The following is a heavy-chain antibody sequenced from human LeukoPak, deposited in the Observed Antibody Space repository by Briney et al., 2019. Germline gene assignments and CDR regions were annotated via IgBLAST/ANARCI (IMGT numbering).Heavy chain of an antibody. CDR2: IYHSGST. CDR3: ARGVVVVTATRPYAFDI. Sequence: PSETLSLTCTVSGGSISSGDYYWSWIRQPPGKGLEWIGYIYHSGSTYYNPSLKSRVTISVDRSKNQFSLKLSSVTAADTAVYYCARGVVVVTATRPYAFDIWGQGTMVTVSS. V-gene: IGHV4-30-2*01. D-gene: IGHD2-21*02. CDR1: GGSISSGDYY. J-gene: IGHJ3*02.